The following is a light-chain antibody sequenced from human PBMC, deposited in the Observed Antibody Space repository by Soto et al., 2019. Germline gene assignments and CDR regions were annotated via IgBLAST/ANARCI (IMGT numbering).Light chain of an antibody. CDR1: QSVAGN. CDR2: GAS. CDR3: QQYNKWPLT. J-gene: IGKJ4*01. Sequence: EIVMTQSPATPSVSPGERATLSCRASQSVAGNLAWYQQNPGQAPRLLIYGASTRATGIPTRFSGGGSGTEFTLTISSLQSEDFVIYYCQQYNKWPLTFGGGTKVEIK. V-gene: IGKV3-15*01.